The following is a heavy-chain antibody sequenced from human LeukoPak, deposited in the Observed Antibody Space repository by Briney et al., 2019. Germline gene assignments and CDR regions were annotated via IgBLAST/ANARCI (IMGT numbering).Heavy chain of an antibody. CDR2: ITGSGGNT. V-gene: IGHV3-23*01. CDR1: GFTFSNDA. CDR3: AKDKIAVTGNLFFDY. J-gene: IGHJ4*02. Sequence: PGGSLRLSCVASGFTFSNDAMSWVRQAPGKGLEWVSTITGSGGNTNYADSVRGRFTISRDNSKNTLYLQMNSLRAEDTAVYYCAKDKIAVTGNLFFDYWGQGTLVTVSS. D-gene: IGHD6-19*01.